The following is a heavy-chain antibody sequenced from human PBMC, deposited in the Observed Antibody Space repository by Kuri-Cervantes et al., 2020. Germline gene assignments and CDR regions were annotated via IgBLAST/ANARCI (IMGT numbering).Heavy chain of an antibody. D-gene: IGHD4-17*01. Sequence: SVKVSCKASGGTFSSYAISWVRQAPGQGLEWMGGIIPIFGTASYAQKFQGRVTITRDTSASAAYMELSSLRFEDTAVYYCARGRAVRVSWFDPWGQGTQVTVSS. J-gene: IGHJ5*02. CDR1: GGTFSSYA. V-gene: IGHV1-69*05. CDR3: ARGRAVRVSWFDP. CDR2: IIPIFGTA.